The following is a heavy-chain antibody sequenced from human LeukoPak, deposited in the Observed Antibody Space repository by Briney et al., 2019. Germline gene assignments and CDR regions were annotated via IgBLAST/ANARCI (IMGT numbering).Heavy chain of an antibody. V-gene: IGHV1-2*02. J-gene: IGHJ4*02. CDR1: GYTLTELS. D-gene: IGHD3-10*01. CDR3: ARIHYGSGSYYTPRDY. CDR2: INPNSGGT. Sequence: ASVKVSCKVSGYTLTELSMHWVRQAPGQGLEWMGWINPNSGGTNYAQKFQGRVTMTRDTSISTAYMELSRLRSDDTAVYYCARIHYGSGSYYTPRDYWGQGTLVTVSS.